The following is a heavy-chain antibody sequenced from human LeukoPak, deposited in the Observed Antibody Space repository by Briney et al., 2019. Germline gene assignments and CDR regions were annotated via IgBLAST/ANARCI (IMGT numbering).Heavy chain of an antibody. CDR1: GYTFTSYG. J-gene: IGHJ6*02. CDR2: ISAYNGNT. Sequence: ASVKVSCKASGYTFTSYGISWVRQAPGQGLEWMGWISAYNGNTNYAQELQGRVTMTTDTSTSTAYMELRSPRSDDTAVYYCARSGYDLKDYYYGMDVWGQGTTVTVSS. D-gene: IGHD5-12*01. V-gene: IGHV1-18*01. CDR3: ARSGYDLKDYYYGMDV.